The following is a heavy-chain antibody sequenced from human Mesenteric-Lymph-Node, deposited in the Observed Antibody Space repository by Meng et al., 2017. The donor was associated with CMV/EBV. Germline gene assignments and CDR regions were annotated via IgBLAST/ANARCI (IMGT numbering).Heavy chain of an antibody. CDR2: IYYSGST. V-gene: IGHV4-39*07. Sequence: GSLRLSCTVSGGSISSSSYYWGRIRQPPGKGLEWIGSIYYSGSTYYNPSLKSRVTISVDTSKNQFSLKLSSVTAADTAVYYCARISRVRGRIDYWGQGTLVTVSS. CDR3: ARISRVRGRIDY. CDR1: GGSISSSSYY. D-gene: IGHD3-10*01. J-gene: IGHJ4*02.